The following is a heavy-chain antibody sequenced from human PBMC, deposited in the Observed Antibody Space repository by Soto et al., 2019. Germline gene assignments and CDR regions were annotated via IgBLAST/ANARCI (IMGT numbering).Heavy chain of an antibody. Sequence: QAQLLQSGGEVKKPGASVRVSCKTSGYFFSSFGISWVREAPGQGLEWMGWINGYNGRTNYAEKFQDRVSMTTDTSTATAYMELRSLRSEDTAVYYCGRCVVVGFASYYCDGMDVWGQGTAVTVSS. CDR1: GYFFSSFG. V-gene: IGHV1-18*01. CDR3: GRCVVVGFASYYCDGMDV. D-gene: IGHD2-21*01. J-gene: IGHJ6*02. CDR2: INGYNGRT.